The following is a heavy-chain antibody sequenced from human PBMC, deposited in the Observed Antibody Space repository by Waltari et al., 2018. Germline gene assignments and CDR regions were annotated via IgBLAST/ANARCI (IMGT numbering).Heavy chain of an antibody. Sequence: QVQLQQSGPGLVKPSQTLPLTCAISGPGSPSHIAAWNRIRQSPSRGLEWLGRTYYRSKWYNDYALSVKSRITINPDTSTNQFSLQLNSVTPEDTAVYYCARDLGWSREFFDYWGQGTLVTVSS. J-gene: IGHJ4*02. V-gene: IGHV6-1*01. CDR2: TYYRSKWYN. CDR3: ARDLGWSREFFDY. CDR1: GPGSPSHIAA. D-gene: IGHD1-26*01.